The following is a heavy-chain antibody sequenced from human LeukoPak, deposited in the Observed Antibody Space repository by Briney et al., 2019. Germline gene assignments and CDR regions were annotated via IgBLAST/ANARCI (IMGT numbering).Heavy chain of an antibody. CDR2: IYNIGTT. J-gene: IGHJ4*02. V-gene: IGHV3-66*02. CDR1: GFTVSINY. Sequence: GGSLRLSCAASGFTVSINYMAWVRQAPGNGLEWVSVIYNIGTTFYADSVKGRFTISRDNSKNTLFLQMDSLRPEDSAVYYCAGEGASCSTIGCPLFNWGQGTLVTVSS. D-gene: IGHD2-2*01. CDR3: AGEGASCSTIGCPLFN.